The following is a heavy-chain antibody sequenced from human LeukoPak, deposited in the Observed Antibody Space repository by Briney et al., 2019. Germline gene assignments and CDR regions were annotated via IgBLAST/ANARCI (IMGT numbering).Heavy chain of an antibody. CDR2: IYTSGST. CDR3: ARRRGWEHIFAY. CDR1: GGSISSGSYY. J-gene: IGHJ4*02. D-gene: IGHD1-26*01. Sequence: SETLSLTCTVSGGSISSGSYYWSWIRQPAGKGLEWIGRIYTSGSTNYNPSLKSRVTISGDTSKNQFFLKLSSVTAADTAVYYWARRRGWEHIFAYWGQGTLVTVSS. V-gene: IGHV4-61*02.